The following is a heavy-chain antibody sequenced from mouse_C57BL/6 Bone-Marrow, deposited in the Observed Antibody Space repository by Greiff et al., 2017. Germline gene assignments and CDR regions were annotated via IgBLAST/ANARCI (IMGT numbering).Heavy chain of an antibody. V-gene: IGHV5-17*01. CDR1: GFTFSDYG. D-gene: IGHD2-2*01. CDR2: ISSGSSTI. J-gene: IGHJ3*01. Sequence: VQLKESGGGLVKPGGSLKLSCAASGFTFSDYGMHWVRQAPEKGLEWVAYISSGSSTIYYADTVKGRFTISRDNATNTLFLQMTSLRSEDTAMYYCARGWLPAWFAYWGQGTLVTVSA. CDR3: ARGWLPAWFAY.